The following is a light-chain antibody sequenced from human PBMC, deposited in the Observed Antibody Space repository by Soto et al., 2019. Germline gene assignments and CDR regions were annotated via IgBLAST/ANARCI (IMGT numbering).Light chain of an antibody. CDR2: YND. CDR3: QVWDSSSDHVI. V-gene: IGLV3-21*04. CDR1: NIGSHA. J-gene: IGLJ2*01. Sequence: SYELTQSPSVSVAPGKTAGITCGGNNIGSHAVHWYQQKPGQAPVLVVYYNDDRPSGIPERFSGSNSGNTATLTISRVEAGDEADYYCQVWDSSSDHVIFAGGTKLTVL.